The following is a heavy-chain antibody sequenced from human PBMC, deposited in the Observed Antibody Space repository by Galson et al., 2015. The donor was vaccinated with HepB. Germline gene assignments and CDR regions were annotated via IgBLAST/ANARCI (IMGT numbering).Heavy chain of an antibody. D-gene: IGHD3-22*01. Sequence: SLRLSCAASGFTFSSYSMNWVRQAPGKGLEWVSSISSSSSYIYYADSVKGRFTISRDNAKNSLYLQMNSLRAEDTAVYYCAMSQSSSGKIDYWGQGTLVTVSS. CDR2: ISSSSSYI. CDR1: GFTFSSYS. V-gene: IGHV3-21*01. J-gene: IGHJ4*02. CDR3: AMSQSSSGKIDY.